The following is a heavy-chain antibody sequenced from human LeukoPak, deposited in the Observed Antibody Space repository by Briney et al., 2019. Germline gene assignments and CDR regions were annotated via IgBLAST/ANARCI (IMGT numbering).Heavy chain of an antibody. CDR1: GFTFDDYA. CDR3: AKDMSLSMLNAFDI. CDR2: ISWNSGSI. Sequence: GGSLRLSCAASGFTFDDYAMHWVRHAPGKGLEWVSGISWNSGSIGYADSVKGRFTISRDNAKNSLYLQMNSLRAEDTALYYCAKDMSLSMLNAFDIWGQGTMVTVSS. J-gene: IGHJ3*02. V-gene: IGHV3-9*01. D-gene: IGHD2-21*01.